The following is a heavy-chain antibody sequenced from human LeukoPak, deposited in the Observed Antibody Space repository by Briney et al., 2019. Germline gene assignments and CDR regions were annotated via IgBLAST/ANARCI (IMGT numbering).Heavy chain of an antibody. J-gene: IGHJ4*02. CDR1: GYSFTGYY. V-gene: IGHV1-2*02. CDR3: AALRPHYSLWYFDY. D-gene: IGHD2-21*01. Sequence: GASVKVSCKASGYSFTGYYMYWVRQAPGQGLEWMGWINPNIGDTNYAQKFQGRVTMTRDTSISTAYMELTRLRSDDTAVYYCAALRPHYSLWYFDYWGQGTLVTVSS. CDR2: INPNIGDT.